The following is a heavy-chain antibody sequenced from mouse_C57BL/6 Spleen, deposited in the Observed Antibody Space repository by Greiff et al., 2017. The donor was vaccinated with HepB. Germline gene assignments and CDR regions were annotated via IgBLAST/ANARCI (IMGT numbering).Heavy chain of an antibody. CDR3: TRGPYYGSSYWYVDV. Sequence: VKLMESGAELVRPGASVTLSCKASGYTFTDYEMHWVKQTPVHGLEWIGAIDPETGGTAYNQKFKGKAILTADKSSSTAYMELRSLTSEDSAVYYCTRGPYYGSSYWYVDVWGTGTTVTVSS. J-gene: IGHJ1*03. CDR1: GYTFTDYE. CDR2: IDPETGGT. V-gene: IGHV1-15*01. D-gene: IGHD1-1*01.